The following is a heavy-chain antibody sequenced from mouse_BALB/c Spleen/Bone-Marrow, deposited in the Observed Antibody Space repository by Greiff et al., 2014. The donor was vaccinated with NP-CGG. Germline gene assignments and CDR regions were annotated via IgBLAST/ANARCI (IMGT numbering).Heavy chain of an antibody. V-gene: IGHV2-6-4*01. D-gene: IGHD2-2*01. CDR2: IWGGGST. J-gene: IGHJ4*01. CDR3: ASPWGGYHYAMDY. CDR1: GFSLSRYS. Sequence: VKVEESGPGLVAPSQSLSITCTVSGFSLSRYSVHWVRLPPGKGLEWLGMIWGGGSTDYNSALKSRLSISKDDSKSQVFLKMNSLQTDDTAMYYCASPWGGYHYAMDYWGQGTSVTVSS.